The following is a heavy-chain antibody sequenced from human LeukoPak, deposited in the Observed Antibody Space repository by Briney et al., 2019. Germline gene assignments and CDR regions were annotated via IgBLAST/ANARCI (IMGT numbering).Heavy chain of an antibody. CDR1: GGSFSGYY. J-gene: IGHJ3*02. V-gene: IGHV4-34*01. CDR3: ARFVRDSSGYYDIPNAFDI. CDR2: INHSGST. D-gene: IGHD3-22*01. Sequence: SETLSLTCAVYGGSFSGYYWSWIRQPPGKGLEWIGEINHSGSTNYNPSLKGRVTISVDTSKNQFSLKLSSVTAADTAVYYCARFVRDSSGYYDIPNAFDIWGQGTMVTVSS.